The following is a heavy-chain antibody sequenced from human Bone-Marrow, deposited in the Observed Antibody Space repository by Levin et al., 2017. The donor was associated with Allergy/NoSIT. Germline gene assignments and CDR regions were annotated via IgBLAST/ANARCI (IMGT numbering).Heavy chain of an antibody. Sequence: GGSLRLSCAASGFTVSNNYMRWARQAPGKGLEWVSLIYSGGTTYYADSVKGRFTISRDNSKNTVYLQMNSLRAEDTAVYYCARNRHCIGGRCYSVWGQGTLVTVSS. J-gene: IGHJ4*02. CDR1: GFTVSNNY. CDR2: IYSGGTT. V-gene: IGHV3-53*01. D-gene: IGHD2-15*01. CDR3: ARNRHCIGGRCYSV.